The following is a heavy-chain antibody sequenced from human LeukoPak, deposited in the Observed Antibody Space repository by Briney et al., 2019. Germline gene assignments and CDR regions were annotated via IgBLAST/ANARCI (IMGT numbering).Heavy chain of an antibody. J-gene: IGHJ6*03. CDR2: IYHSGST. Sequence: SETLSLTCGVSGGSISSSYWWSWVRQPPGKGLEWIGEIYHSGSTNYNPSLKGRVTISMDKSKNQFSLNLSSVTAADMAVYYCVRDAAHYMDVWGKGTTVTVSS. D-gene: IGHD6-6*01. V-gene: IGHV4-4*02. CDR3: VRDAAHYMDV. CDR1: GGSISSSYW.